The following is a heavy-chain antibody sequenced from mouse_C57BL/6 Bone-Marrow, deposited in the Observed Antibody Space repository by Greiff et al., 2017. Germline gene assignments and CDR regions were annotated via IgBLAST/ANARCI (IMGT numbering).Heavy chain of an antibody. CDR1: GYTFTDYY. D-gene: IGHD1-1*01. V-gene: IGHV1-75*01. CDR2: IFPGSGST. CDR3: ANYYGSSPWYFDV. J-gene: IGHJ1*03. Sequence: QVQLQQSGPELVKPGASVKISCKASGYTFTDYYINWVKQRPGQGLEWIGWIFPGSGSTYYNEKFKGKATLTVAKSSSTAYMLLSSLTSEDSAVYFCANYYGSSPWYFDVWGTGTTVTVSS.